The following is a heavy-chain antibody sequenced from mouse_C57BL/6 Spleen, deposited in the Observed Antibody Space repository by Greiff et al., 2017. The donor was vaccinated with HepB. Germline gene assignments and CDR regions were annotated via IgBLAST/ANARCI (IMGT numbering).Heavy chain of an antibody. CDR1: GYTFTNYW. J-gene: IGHJ4*01. Sequence: VQLQQSGAELVRPGTSVKMSCKASGYTFTNYWIGWAKQRPGHGLEWIGDIYPGGGYTNYNEKFKGKATLTADKSSSTAYMQFSSLTSEDSAIYYCARRAITTDYYAMDYWGQGTSVTVSS. D-gene: IGHD1-2*01. CDR2: IYPGGGYT. V-gene: IGHV1-63*01. CDR3: ARRAITTDYYAMDY.